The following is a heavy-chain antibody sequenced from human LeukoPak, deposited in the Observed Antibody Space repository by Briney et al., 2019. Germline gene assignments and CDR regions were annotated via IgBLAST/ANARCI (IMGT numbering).Heavy chain of an antibody. J-gene: IGHJ4*02. CDR1: GFTLSSYA. D-gene: IGHD3-10*01. Sequence: GGSLKLSCAASGFTLSSYAMTWVRQAPGKGLEWVSDIGDSGATTYYADSVKGRFTISRDNSKNTLYLQMSSLRAEDTAVYFCASFHYYGSGAYYLSYWGQGTLVTVSS. V-gene: IGHV3-23*01. CDR3: ASFHYYGSGAYYLSY. CDR2: IGDSGATT.